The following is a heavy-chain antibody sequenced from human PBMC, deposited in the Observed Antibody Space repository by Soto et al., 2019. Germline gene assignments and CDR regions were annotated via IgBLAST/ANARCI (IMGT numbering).Heavy chain of an antibody. Sequence: QVQLVESGGGVVQPGRSLRLSCAASGFTFSSYAMHWVRQAPGKGLEWVAVISYDGSNKYYADSVKGRFTISRDNSKNTLYLQMNSLRAEDTSVYYCASSYSSGWDYIWFDPWGQGTLVTVSS. CDR1: GFTFSSYA. CDR2: ISYDGSNK. D-gene: IGHD6-19*01. J-gene: IGHJ5*02. V-gene: IGHV3-30-3*01. CDR3: ASSYSSGWDYIWFDP.